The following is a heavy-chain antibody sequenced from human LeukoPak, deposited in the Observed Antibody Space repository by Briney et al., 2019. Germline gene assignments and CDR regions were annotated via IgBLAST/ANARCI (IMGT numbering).Heavy chain of an antibody. Sequence: SETLSLTCAVYGGSFSGYYWSWIRQPPGKGLEWIGEIDHSGSTSYNPSLKSRVTISVDTSKNQFSLKLSSVTAADTAVYSFARAQYYDYVWGSYRRYFDYWGQGTLVTVSS. CDR2: IDHSGST. V-gene: IGHV4-34*01. D-gene: IGHD3-16*02. CDR3: ARAQYYDYVWGSYRRYFDY. J-gene: IGHJ4*02. CDR1: GGSFSGYY.